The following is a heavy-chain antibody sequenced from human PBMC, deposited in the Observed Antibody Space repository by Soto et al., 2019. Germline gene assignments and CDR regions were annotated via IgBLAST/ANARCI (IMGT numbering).Heavy chain of an antibody. D-gene: IGHD1-26*01. CDR3: ARVEGSSYYFRHDC. CDR2: IYYSGSS. CDR1: GGSISSGSYH. J-gene: IGHJ4*02. Sequence: PXETLSLTGTVSGGSISSGSYHWSWIRQHPGKGLEWIGNIYYSGSSYYNPSLKSRATISIDTSKDQFSLSLGSVTAADTAVYYCARVEGSSYYFRHDCWGRGTLVTVSS. V-gene: IGHV4-31*03.